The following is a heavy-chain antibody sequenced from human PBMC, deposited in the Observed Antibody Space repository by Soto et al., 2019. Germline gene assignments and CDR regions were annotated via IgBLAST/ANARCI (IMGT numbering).Heavy chain of an antibody. CDR2: ISGSGGST. J-gene: IGHJ3*02. Sequence: GGSLRLSCAASGFTFSSYAMSWVRQAPGKGLEWVSAISGSGGSTYYADSVKGRFTISRDNSKNTLYLQMNSLRAEDTAVYYCATSGVGYRKNDDAFDIWAQGTMVTVSS. V-gene: IGHV3-23*01. D-gene: IGHD1-1*01. CDR3: ATSGVGYRKNDDAFDI. CDR1: GFTFSSYA.